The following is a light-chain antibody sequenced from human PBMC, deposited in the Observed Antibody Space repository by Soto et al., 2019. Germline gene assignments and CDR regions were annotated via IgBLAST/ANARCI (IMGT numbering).Light chain of an antibody. CDR3: LQSTQLPPT. J-gene: IGKJ5*01. V-gene: IGKV2D-29*02. CDR1: QSLLHITGETF. Sequence: VLTQTPLYIAIAPCKPTYSSCQSSQSLLHITGETFLFWYLQKPGQSPQLLIYEVSTRVSGVPDRFSGSGSGTDFTLDISRVETDDVGIYYCLQSTQLPPTFGQGTRLEIK. CDR2: EVS.